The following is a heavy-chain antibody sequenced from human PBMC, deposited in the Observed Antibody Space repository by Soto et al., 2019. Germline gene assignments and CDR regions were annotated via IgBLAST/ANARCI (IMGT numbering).Heavy chain of an antibody. CDR3: AKDLGYTSSWYYALHI. Sequence: EVQLVESGGGLIQPGGSLRLSCAASGFTVNDNYMSWVRQAPGKGLEWVSTISGSGGSTYYADSVKGRFTISRDNSKNTLYLQMNSLRAEDTAVYYCAKDLGYTSSWYYALHIWGQGTMVTVSS. CDR2: ISGSGGST. CDR1: GFTVNDNY. V-gene: IGHV3-23*04. D-gene: IGHD6-13*01. J-gene: IGHJ3*02.